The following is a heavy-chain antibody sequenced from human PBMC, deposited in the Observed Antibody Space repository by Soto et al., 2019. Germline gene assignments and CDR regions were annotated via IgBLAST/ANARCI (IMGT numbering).Heavy chain of an antibody. CDR3: ARDRGSQNWYFGV. CDR2: IVPLLGTA. Sequence: QVQLVQSGAEVKKPGSSEKVSCKASGDIFSSYPFSWVRQAPGQGLEWMGGIVPLLGTADYAQKFQDRVTITADDSTSTVYMELSSLRSDDTAVYYCARDRGSQNWYFGVWGRGTLVSVSS. D-gene: IGHD3-10*01. V-gene: IGHV1-69*01. CDR1: GDIFSSYP. J-gene: IGHJ2*01.